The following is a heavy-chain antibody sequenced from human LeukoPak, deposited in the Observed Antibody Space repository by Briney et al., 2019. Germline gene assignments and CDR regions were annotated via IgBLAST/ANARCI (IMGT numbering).Heavy chain of an antibody. CDR3: TREYGFMTTVFHAFDI. CDR1: GGSISSSSYY. D-gene: IGHD4-17*01. J-gene: IGHJ3*02. V-gene: IGHV4-39*07. Sequence: KASETLSLTCTVSGGSISSSSYYWGWIRQPPGKGLECIGSIYYSGNTYYNSSLKSRVTISVDTSKNQFSLKLSSVTAADTAIYYCTREYGFMTTVFHAFDIWGQGTMVTVSS. CDR2: IYYSGNT.